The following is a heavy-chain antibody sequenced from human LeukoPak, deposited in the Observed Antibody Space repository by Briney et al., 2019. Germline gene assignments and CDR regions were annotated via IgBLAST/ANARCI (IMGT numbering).Heavy chain of an antibody. V-gene: IGHV1-18*04. CDR2: ISAYNGNT. CDR3: ARDPYDILTGYYGGGAFDI. J-gene: IGHJ3*02. CDR1: GYTFTIYG. Sequence: GASVKVSFKASGYTFTIYGISWVRQAPGQGREWMGWISAYNGNTNYAQKLQGRVTMTTDTSTSTAYMELRSLRSDDTAVYYCARDPYDILTGYYGGGAFDIWGQGTMVTVSS. D-gene: IGHD3-9*01.